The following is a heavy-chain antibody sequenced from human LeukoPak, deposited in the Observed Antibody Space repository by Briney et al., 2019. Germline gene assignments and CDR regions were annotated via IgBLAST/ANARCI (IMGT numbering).Heavy chain of an antibody. CDR2: IIPIFGTA. Sequence: SVRVSCKASGGTFSSYAISWVRQAPGQGLEWMGRIIPIFGTANYAQKFQGRVTITTDESTSTAYMELSSLRSEDTAVYYRAGGYYCSSTSCYGGLGYYYYYYMDVWGKGTTVTVSS. J-gene: IGHJ6*03. CDR3: AGGYYCSSTSCYGGLGYYYYYYMDV. V-gene: IGHV1-69*05. CDR1: GGTFSSYA. D-gene: IGHD2-2*01.